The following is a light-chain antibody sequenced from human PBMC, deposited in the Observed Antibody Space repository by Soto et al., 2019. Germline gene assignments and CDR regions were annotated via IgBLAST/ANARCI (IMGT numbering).Light chain of an antibody. J-gene: IGKJ5*01. CDR3: QQYGSSPRVT. Sequence: EIVLTQSPGTLSLSPGDRATLSCRASHSINTSFLAWFQQKPGQAPRLLIYAASTRATGIPDRFSGSASETDFTLTINRLEPEDSAVYYCQQYGSSPRVTFGQGTRLEIK. CDR2: AAS. V-gene: IGKV3-20*01. CDR1: HSINTSF.